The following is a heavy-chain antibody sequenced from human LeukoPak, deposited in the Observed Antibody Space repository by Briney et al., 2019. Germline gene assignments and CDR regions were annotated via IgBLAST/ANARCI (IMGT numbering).Heavy chain of an antibody. CDR2: IYPGESIYASENT. J-gene: IGHJ4*02. D-gene: IGHD3-10*01. V-gene: IGHV4-4*07. Sequence: SETLSLTCSVSGVSISAYYWSWIRQPAGKGLEWIGRIYPGESIYASENTNYNPSLKSRVTMSVDTSKNQFSLKLSSVTAADTAVYYCASSGSGSFWGQGTLVTVSS. CDR3: ASSGSGSF. CDR1: GVSISAYY.